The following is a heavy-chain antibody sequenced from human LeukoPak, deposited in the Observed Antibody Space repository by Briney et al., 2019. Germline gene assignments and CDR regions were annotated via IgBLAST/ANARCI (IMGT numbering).Heavy chain of an antibody. J-gene: IGHJ6*03. CDR2: ISHSGRTI. Sequence: GGSLRLSCAASGFTFSSNELNWVRQAPGKGLEWVSYISHSGRTIYYADSVRGRFTISRDNAKNSLYLQMNSLRAEDTAVYYCASASTTFDYYYYYMDVWGKGTTVTVSS. V-gene: IGHV3-48*03. CDR3: ASASTTFDYYYYYMDV. D-gene: IGHD3-9*01. CDR1: GFTFSSNE.